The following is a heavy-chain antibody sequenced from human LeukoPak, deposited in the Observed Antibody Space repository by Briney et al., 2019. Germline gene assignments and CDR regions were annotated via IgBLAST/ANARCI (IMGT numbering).Heavy chain of an antibody. CDR3: ANSDGSSSLFDY. V-gene: IGHV3-30*18. D-gene: IGHD6-6*01. CDR2: ISYDGSNK. Sequence: GRSLRLSCAASGFTFSSYGMHWVRQAPGKGLEWVAVISYDGSNKYYADSVKGRFTISRDNSKNTLYLQMNSLRAEDTAVYYCANSDGSSSLFDYWGQGTLVTVSS. CDR1: GFTFSSYG. J-gene: IGHJ4*02.